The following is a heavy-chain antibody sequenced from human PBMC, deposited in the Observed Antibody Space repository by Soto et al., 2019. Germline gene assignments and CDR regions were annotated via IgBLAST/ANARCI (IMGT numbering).Heavy chain of an antibody. D-gene: IGHD3-22*01. CDR3: SRDFSGYVMGYYGMDV. V-gene: IGHV3-48*02. CDR1: GFTFSSYS. CDR2: ISSSSSTI. Sequence: PGGSLRLSCAASGFTFSSYSMNWVRQAPGKGLEWVSYISSSSSTIYYADSVKGRFTISRDNAKNSLYLQMNSLRDEDTAVYYCSRDFSGYVMGYYGMDVWGQATTVTVSS. J-gene: IGHJ6*02.